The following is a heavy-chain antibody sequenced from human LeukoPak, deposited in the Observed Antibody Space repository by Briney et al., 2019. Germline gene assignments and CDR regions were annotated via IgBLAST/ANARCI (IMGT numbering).Heavy chain of an antibody. J-gene: IGHJ4*02. CDR2: INHSGST. Sequence: SETLSLTCAVYGGSFSGYYWRWIRQPPGKGLEWIGEINHSGSTNYNPSLKSRVTISVDTSKNQFSLKLSSVTAADTAVYHCARGQVIYDSSGYAPNFDYWGQGTLVTVSS. V-gene: IGHV4-34*01. CDR1: GGSFSGYY. D-gene: IGHD3-22*01. CDR3: ARGQVIYDSSGYAPNFDY.